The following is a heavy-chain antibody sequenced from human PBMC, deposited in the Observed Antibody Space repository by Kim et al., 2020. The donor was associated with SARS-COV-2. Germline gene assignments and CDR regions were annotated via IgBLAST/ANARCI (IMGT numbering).Heavy chain of an antibody. D-gene: IGHD3-3*01. Sequence: SETLSLTCTVSGGSISSYYWSWIRQPPGKGLEWIGYIYYSGSTNYNPSLKSRVTISVDTSKNQFSLKLSSVTAADTAVYYCARLCFKHSYYDFWSGYYSPYDILTHGMDVWGQGTTVTVSS. V-gene: IGHV4-59*08. CDR3: ARLCFKHSYYDFWSGYYSPYDILTHGMDV. CDR1: GGSISSYY. J-gene: IGHJ6*02. CDR2: IYYSGST.